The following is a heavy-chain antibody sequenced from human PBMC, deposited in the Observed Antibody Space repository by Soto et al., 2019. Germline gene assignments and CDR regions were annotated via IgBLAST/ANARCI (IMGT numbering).Heavy chain of an antibody. CDR3: ARVSDSITIFGVVISYYFDY. CDR2: ISADNGNT. Sequence: ASVKVSCKASGYTFTSYGISWVRLAPGQGLEWIGWISADNGNTNYAQKLQGRVTMTTDTSTSTAYMELRSLRSDDTAVYYCARVSDSITIFGVVISYYFDYWGQGTLVTVSS. J-gene: IGHJ4*02. V-gene: IGHV1-18*01. D-gene: IGHD3-3*01. CDR1: GYTFTSYG.